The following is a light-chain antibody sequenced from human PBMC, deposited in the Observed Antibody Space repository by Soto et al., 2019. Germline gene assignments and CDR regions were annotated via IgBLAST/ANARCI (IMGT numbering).Light chain of an antibody. J-gene: IGLJ1*01. CDR2: DVS. V-gene: IGLV2-14*03. Sequence: QSALSQPASVSGSPGQSIPISCTGSISDVGGYNYVSWYQQHPGKAPKLVIFDVSDRPSGISNRFSGSKSGNTASLTISGLRTEDEAGYYCGSYTSSSNYVFGSGTKVTVL. CDR1: ISDVGGYNY. CDR3: GSYTSSSNYV.